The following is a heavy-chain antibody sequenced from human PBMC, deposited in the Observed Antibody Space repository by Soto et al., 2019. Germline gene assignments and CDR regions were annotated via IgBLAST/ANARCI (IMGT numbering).Heavy chain of an antibody. V-gene: IGHV3-53*01. Sequence: GGSLRLSCAASGFTVSSNYMSWVRQAPGKGLEWVSVIYSGGSTYYADSVKGRFTISRDNSKNTLYLQMNSLRAEDTAVYYCARDSPQADGMDVWGQGTTVTVSS. D-gene: IGHD6-25*01. CDR3: ARDSPQADGMDV. CDR2: IYSGGST. CDR1: GFTVSSNY. J-gene: IGHJ6*02.